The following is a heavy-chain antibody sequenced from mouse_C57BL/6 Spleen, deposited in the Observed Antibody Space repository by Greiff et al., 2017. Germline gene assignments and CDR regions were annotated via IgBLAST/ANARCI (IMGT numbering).Heavy chain of an antibody. CDR2: IDPSDSYT. CDR1: GYTFTSYW. Sequence: VQLQQSGAELVMPGASVKLSCKASGYTFTSYWMHWVKQRPGQGLEWIGEIDPSDSYTNYNQKFKGKSTLTVDKSSSTAYMQLSSLTSEDSAVYYCARENYYGSSRYFDVWGTGTTVTVSS. CDR3: ARENYYGSSRYFDV. V-gene: IGHV1-69*01. D-gene: IGHD1-1*01. J-gene: IGHJ1*03.